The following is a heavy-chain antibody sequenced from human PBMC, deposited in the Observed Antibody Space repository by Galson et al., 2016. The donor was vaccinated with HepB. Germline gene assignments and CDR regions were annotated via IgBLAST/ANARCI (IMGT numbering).Heavy chain of an antibody. D-gene: IGHD5-12*01. CDR3: AREGYSYESDYLDY. CDR2: IANDGTRK. J-gene: IGHJ4*02. CDR1: GFTFSTYA. V-gene: IGHV3-30-3*01. Sequence: SLRLSCAASGFTFSTYALHWVRQAPGKGLEWVSFIANDGTRKDYVDSVKGRFTISRDNSKNTLYLQMNSLRADDTALYYCAREGYSYESDYLDYWGQGTLVTVSA.